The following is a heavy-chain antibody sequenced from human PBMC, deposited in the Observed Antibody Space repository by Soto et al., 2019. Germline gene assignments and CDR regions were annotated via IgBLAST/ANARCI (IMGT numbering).Heavy chain of an antibody. J-gene: IGHJ4*02. V-gene: IGHV5-51*01. CDR3: ATRTKGSPPFAY. D-gene: IGHD2-15*01. CDR1: GYSFTSYW. Sequence: GEALKISCKGSGYSFTSYWIGWVRQMPGKGLEWMAIIYPGDSDTRYSPSFQGQVTIPADKSISTAYQQWSSLKASDAAIYYPATRTKGSPPFAYCGQGTLVAVSS. CDR2: IYPGDSDT.